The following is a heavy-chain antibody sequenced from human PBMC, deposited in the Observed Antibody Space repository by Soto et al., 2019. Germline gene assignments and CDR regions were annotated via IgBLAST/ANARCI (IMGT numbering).Heavy chain of an antibody. CDR1: GFSLTSRPMG. V-gene: IGHV2-5*02. CDR2: IYWDDDK. J-gene: IGHJ4*02. Sequence: QITLKESGPTLVKPTETLTLTCTFSGFSLTSRPMGVGWIRQPPGKALEWLVFIYWDDDKRYSPSLKSRLTSTKNTSGSQVVLTIPNMDPMDTATYYCAHRLYGHNWNGGYFDYWGQGALVTVSS. D-gene: IGHD1-1*01. CDR3: AHRLYGHNWNGGYFDY.